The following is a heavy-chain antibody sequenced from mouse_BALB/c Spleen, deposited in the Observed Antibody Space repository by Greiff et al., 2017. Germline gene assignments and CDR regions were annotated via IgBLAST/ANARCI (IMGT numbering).Heavy chain of an antibody. CDR3: ARQGLRAWFAY. D-gene: IGHD2-4*01. Sequence: EVKLVESGAGLVQPGGSLKLSCAASGFTFSSYTMSWVRQTPEKRLEWVAYISNGGGSTYYPDTVKGRFTISRDNAKNTLDLQMSSLTSEDTAMYYCARQGLRAWFAYWGQGTLVTVSA. J-gene: IGHJ3*01. CDR1: GFTFSSYT. CDR2: ISNGGGST. V-gene: IGHV5-12-2*01.